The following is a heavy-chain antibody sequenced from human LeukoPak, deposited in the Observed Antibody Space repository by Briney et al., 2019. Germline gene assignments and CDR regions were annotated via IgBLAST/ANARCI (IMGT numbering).Heavy chain of an antibody. J-gene: IGHJ4*02. V-gene: IGHV3-66*01. CDR2: ISSGGST. CDR1: GFTVRSNY. Sequence: HPGESLRLSCAASGFTVRSNYMSWVRQAPGKGLEWVSVISSGGSTYCADSVKGRFTISRDSSKNTLYLQMKSLRAEDTALYYCSRDRMGTKSSDYWGQGTLVTVSS. CDR3: SRDRMGTKSSDY. D-gene: IGHD5-24*01.